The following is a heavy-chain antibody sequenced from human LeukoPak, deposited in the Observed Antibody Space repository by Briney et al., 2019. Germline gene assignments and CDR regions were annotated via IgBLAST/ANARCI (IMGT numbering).Heavy chain of an antibody. J-gene: IGHJ4*02. Sequence: GGSLRVSCAASGFTFSSYAMSWVRQAPGKGLEWVSAISGSGGSTYYADSVKGRFTISRDNAKNSLYLQMNSLRAEGTAVYYCARESRLYYGSGSYWIDYWGQGTLVTVSA. V-gene: IGHV3-23*01. CDR3: ARESRLYYGSGSYWIDY. CDR1: GFTFSSYA. D-gene: IGHD3-10*01. CDR2: ISGSGGST.